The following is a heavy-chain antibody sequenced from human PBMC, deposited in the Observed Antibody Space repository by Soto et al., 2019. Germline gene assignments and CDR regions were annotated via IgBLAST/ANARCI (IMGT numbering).Heavy chain of an antibody. CDR1: GFTFSSYS. V-gene: IGHV3-21*01. D-gene: IGHD2-2*01. CDR3: ARDPSIIPAAMGASDY. CDR2: ISSSSSYI. Sequence: GGSLRLSCAASGFTFSSYSMNWVRQAPGKGLEWVSSISSSSSYIYYADSVKGRFTISRDNAKNSLYLQMNSLRAEDTAVYYCARDPSIIPAAMGASDYWGQGTLVTVSS. J-gene: IGHJ4*02.